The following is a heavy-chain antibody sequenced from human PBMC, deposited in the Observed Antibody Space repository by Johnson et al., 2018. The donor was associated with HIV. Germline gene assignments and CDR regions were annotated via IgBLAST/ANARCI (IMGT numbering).Heavy chain of an antibody. CDR1: GFTFSDYA. Sequence: QVQLVESGGGVVQPGRSLRLSCVASGFTFSDYAVHWVRQAPGKGLEWVAVISYDAKNKYYADSVKGRFTISRDNSKNTLFLQMNSLKTEDTAVYYCARRTYCTGDSGSSGLGTFDLWGQGTMVTVSS. J-gene: IGHJ3*01. V-gene: IGHV3-30*04. CDR3: ARRTYCTGDSGSSGLGTFDL. CDR2: ISYDAKNK. D-gene: IGHD2-15*01.